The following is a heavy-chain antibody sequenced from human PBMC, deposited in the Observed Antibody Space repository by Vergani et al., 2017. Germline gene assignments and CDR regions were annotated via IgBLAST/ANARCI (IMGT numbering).Heavy chain of an antibody. CDR3: ARVSALGLPGYWFDP. CDR1: GGSISSSSYY. V-gene: IGHV4-39*07. J-gene: IGHJ5*02. D-gene: IGHD2-15*01. CDR2: IYYSGST. Sequence: QLQLQESGPGLVKPSETLSLTCTVSGGSISSSSYYWGWIRQPPGKGLEWIGSIYYSGSTYYNPSLKSRVTISVDTSKNQFSLKLSSVTAADTAVYYCARVSALGLPGYWFDPWGQGTLVTVSS.